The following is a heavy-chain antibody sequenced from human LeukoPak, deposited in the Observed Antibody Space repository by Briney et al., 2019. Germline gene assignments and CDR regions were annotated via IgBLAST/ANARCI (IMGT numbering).Heavy chain of an antibody. D-gene: IGHD5-12*01. Sequence: GRSLCLSCTASGFTFSRYGMHWVRQAPGKGLEWVAVLSFDGNNTYYANSVRGRFTISRDNSKNTLYLQMNSLRAEDTAVYYCARDLEYSGYDFPSWGQGTLVTVSS. CDR2: LSFDGNNT. V-gene: IGHV3-30*03. J-gene: IGHJ4*02. CDR1: GFTFSRYG. CDR3: ARDLEYSGYDFPS.